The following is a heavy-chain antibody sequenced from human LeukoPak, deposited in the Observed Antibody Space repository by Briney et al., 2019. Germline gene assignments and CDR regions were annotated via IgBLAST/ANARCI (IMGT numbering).Heavy chain of an antibody. Sequence: SETPSLTCTVSGGSIRSGDYYWSWIRQPPGKGLEWIGYIYYTGITYYNSSLKSRVTISVDTSKNQFSLELSSVTAADTAVYYCARYSRIMDYWGQGILVTVSS. V-gene: IGHV4-30-4*01. D-gene: IGHD2-21*01. CDR2: IYYTGIT. CDR3: ARYSRIMDY. CDR1: GGSIRSGDYY. J-gene: IGHJ4*02.